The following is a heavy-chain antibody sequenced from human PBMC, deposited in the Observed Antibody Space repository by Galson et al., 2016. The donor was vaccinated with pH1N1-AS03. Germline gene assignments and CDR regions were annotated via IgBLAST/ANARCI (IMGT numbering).Heavy chain of an antibody. CDR1: GYTFTSHR. J-gene: IGHJ4*02. Sequence: VKVSCKASGYTFTSHRIIWVRQAPGQGLECMGWLTTSTGDPTYAQGFTGRFAFSLDTSVSTAYLQIDSLKADDTAVYYCARGHMSLSGFWDSWGQGTLVTVPS. V-gene: IGHV7-4-1*01. CDR2: LTTSTGDP. CDR3: ARGHMSLSGFWDS. D-gene: IGHD3-9*01.